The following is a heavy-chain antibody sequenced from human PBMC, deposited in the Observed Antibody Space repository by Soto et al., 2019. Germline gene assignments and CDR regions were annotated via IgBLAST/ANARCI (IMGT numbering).Heavy chain of an antibody. J-gene: IGHJ6*02. CDR3: ARSEDIVVVTGSYGMDV. D-gene: IGHD2-2*01. V-gene: IGHV1-69*13. CDR2: IIPIFGTA. CDR1: GGTFSSYA. Sequence: GASVKVSCKASGGTFSSYAISWVRQAPGQGLEWMGGIIPIFGTANYAQKFQGRVTITADESTSTAYMELSSLRSEDTAVYYCARSEDIVVVTGSYGMDVWGQGTTVTVSS.